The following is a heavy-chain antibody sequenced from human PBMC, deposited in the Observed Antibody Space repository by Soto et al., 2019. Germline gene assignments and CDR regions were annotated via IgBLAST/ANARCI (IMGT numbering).Heavy chain of an antibody. CDR3: ARTNFMTTGGGADY. J-gene: IGHJ4*02. CDR2: IYYSGST. Sequence: SETLSLTCTVSGGSISSGGYYWSWIRQHPGKGLEWIGYIYYSGSTYYNTSLKSRVTISVDTSKNQFSLKLSSVTAADTAVFYCARTNFMTTGGGADYWGQGTLVTVSS. V-gene: IGHV4-31*03. D-gene: IGHD4-17*01. CDR1: GGSISSGGYY.